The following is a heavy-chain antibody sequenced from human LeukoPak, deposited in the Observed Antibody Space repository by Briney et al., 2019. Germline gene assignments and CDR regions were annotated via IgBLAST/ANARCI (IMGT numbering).Heavy chain of an antibody. D-gene: IGHD1-1*01. CDR3: ARLGARQLEPRDY. Sequence: GASVKVSCKASVYTVTSYYINWVREATGQGLEGVGRKNPNSGNTGYAQKFKGRVPMNRHTSISKAYMELSSLRSEDTAVYYCARLGARQLEPRDYWGQGTLVTVSS. J-gene: IGHJ4*02. V-gene: IGHV1-8*01. CDR1: VYTVTSYY. CDR2: KNPNSGNT.